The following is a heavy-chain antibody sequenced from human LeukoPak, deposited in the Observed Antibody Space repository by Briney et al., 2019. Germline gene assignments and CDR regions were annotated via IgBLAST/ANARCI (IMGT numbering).Heavy chain of an antibody. CDR3: ARDAALITMVRGVIIKNDAFDI. D-gene: IGHD3-10*01. CDR2: ISSSGSTI. J-gene: IGHJ3*02. Sequence: GGSLRLSCAASGFTYSSYEMNWVRQAPGKGLEWVSYISSSGSTIYYADSVKGRFTISRDNAKNSLYLQMNSLRAEDTAVYYCARDAALITMVRGVIIKNDAFDIWGQGTMVTVSS. V-gene: IGHV3-48*03. CDR1: GFTYSSYE.